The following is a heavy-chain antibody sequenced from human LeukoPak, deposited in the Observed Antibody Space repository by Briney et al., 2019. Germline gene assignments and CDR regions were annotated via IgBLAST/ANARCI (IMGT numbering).Heavy chain of an antibody. Sequence: GGSLRLSCAASGFTVSSNYMSWVRQAPGRGLECVSVIYSGGSTYYADSVKGRFTISRDNSKNTLYLQMNSLRAEDTAVYYCATRRGRSCGYYPPSYWGQGTLVTVSS. D-gene: IGHD3-22*01. V-gene: IGHV3-53*01. J-gene: IGHJ4*02. CDR1: GFTVSSNY. CDR2: IYSGGST. CDR3: ATRRGRSCGYYPPSY.